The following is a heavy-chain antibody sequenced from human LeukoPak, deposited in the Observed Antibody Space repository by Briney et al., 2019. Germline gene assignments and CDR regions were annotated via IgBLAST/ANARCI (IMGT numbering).Heavy chain of an antibody. Sequence: SETLSLTCGVYGGSFSGYYWTWIRQSPGKGLEWIGEINHSGSTNYIPSLKSRVTMPLDTSKNQFSLKLTSVTAADTAVYYCAGGATPGVFWGQGTLVTVSS. CDR2: INHSGST. CDR3: AGGATPGVF. CDR1: GGSFSGYY. J-gene: IGHJ4*02. D-gene: IGHD3-10*01. V-gene: IGHV4-34*01.